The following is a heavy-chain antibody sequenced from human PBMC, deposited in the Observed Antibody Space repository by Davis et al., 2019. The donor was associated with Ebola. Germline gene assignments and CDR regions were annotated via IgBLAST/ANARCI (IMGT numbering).Heavy chain of an antibody. J-gene: IGHJ6*02. CDR2: INPSGGST. CDR3: AREQPGHYYYGMDV. Sequence: AASVKVSCKASGYTFTSYYMHWVRQAPGQGLEWMGIINPSGGSTSYAQKFQGRVTITRNTSASTAYMELSSLRSEDTAVYYCAREQPGHYYYGMDVWGQGTTVTVSS. V-gene: IGHV1-46*01. D-gene: IGHD3-10*01. CDR1: GYTFTSYY.